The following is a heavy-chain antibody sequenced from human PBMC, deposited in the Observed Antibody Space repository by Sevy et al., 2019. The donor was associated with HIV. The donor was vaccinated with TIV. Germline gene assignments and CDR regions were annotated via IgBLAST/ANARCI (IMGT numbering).Heavy chain of an antibody. V-gene: IGHV1-8*01. CDR1: GYTFTTYD. J-gene: IGHJ4*02. Sequence: ASVKVSCKSFGYTFTTYDINWVRQATGQGLEWMGWMNPNSGNTGYAQKFQGRVTMTSNTSISTAYMELSSLRSEDTAVYYCARIDSSGYMGNFDYWGQGTLVTVSS. D-gene: IGHD3-22*01. CDR2: MNPNSGNT. CDR3: ARIDSSGYMGNFDY.